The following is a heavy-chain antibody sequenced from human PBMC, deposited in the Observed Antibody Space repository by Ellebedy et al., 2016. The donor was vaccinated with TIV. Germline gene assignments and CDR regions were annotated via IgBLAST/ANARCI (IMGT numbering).Heavy chain of an antibody. CDR1: GFPFSSYA. Sequence: GESLKISCAASGFPFSSYAMSWVRQAPGKGLVWVSAIRGSGGTTYYADSVKGRFTISRDNSKNTLYLQMNSLRAEDTAVYYCADSGYCSSTSCYGGMDVWGQGTAVTVSS. D-gene: IGHD2-2*01. CDR2: IRGSGGTT. CDR3: ADSGYCSSTSCYGGMDV. J-gene: IGHJ6*02. V-gene: IGHV3-23*01.